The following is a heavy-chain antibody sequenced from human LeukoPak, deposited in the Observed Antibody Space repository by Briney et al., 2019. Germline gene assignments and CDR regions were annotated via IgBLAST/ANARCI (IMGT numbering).Heavy chain of an antibody. V-gene: IGHV1-8*01. D-gene: IGHD4-17*01. Sequence: ASVKVSCTTSGYTFTTYDINWVRQATGQGLEWMGWMNPNSGYTGFAQKFQGRVTMTRDTSTSTAYMELNSLRSEDTAVYYCVRVYGAIDYWGQGTLVTVSS. CDR2: MNPNSGYT. CDR3: VRVYGAIDY. J-gene: IGHJ4*02. CDR1: GYTFTTYD.